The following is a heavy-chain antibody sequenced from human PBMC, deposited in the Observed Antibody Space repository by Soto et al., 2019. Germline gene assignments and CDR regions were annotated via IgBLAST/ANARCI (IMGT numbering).Heavy chain of an antibody. CDR2: ISGSGGRS. D-gene: IGHD3-16*01. J-gene: IGHJ4*02. CDR3: AKAYFVWSSEQPYYFDY. CDR1: GFTFSNYA. Sequence: EVQLLDSGGGLVQPGGSLRLSCAASGFTFSNYAMTLVRQGPGKGLEWCSGISGSGGRSYYADSVKGRFTISRDNSKSTLYLQMNSLRAEDTAVYYCAKAYFVWSSEQPYYFDYWGQGTLVTVSS. V-gene: IGHV3-23*01.